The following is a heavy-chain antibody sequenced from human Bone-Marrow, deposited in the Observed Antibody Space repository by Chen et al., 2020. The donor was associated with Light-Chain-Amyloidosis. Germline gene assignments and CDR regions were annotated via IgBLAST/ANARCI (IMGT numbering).Heavy chain of an antibody. CDR2: IKQDGSEK. J-gene: IGHJ3*02. Sequence: EQLVESGGSVVQPGRSLRLSCAASGFTFSSYWMSWVRQAPGKGLEWVANIKQDGSEKYYVDSVKGRFTISRDNAKNSLYLQMNSLRAEDTAVYYCAREAIVLAFDIWGQGTMVTVSS. CDR1: GFTFSSYW. V-gene: IGHV3-7*01. D-gene: IGHD2-2*01. CDR3: AREAIVLAFDI.